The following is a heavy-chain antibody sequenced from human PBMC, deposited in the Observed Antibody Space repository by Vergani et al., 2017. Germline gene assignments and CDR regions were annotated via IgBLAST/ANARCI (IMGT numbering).Heavy chain of an antibody. V-gene: IGHV3-48*01. Sequence: EVQLVESGGGLVQPGGSLRLSCAASGFTFSSYSMNWVRQAPGKGLEWVSYISSSSSTIYYADSVKGRFTISRDNAKNSLYLQMNSLRAEDTAVYYCAREYCSSTSCYTGFGVYYYGMDVWGQGTTVTVSS. CDR1: GFTFSSYS. CDR3: AREYCSSTSCYTGFGVYYYGMDV. D-gene: IGHD2-2*02. J-gene: IGHJ6*02. CDR2: ISSSSSTI.